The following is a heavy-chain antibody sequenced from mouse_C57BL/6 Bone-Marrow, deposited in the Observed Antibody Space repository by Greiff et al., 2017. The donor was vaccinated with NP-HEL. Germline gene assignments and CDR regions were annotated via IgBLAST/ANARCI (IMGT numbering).Heavy chain of an antibody. CDR3: AKEGVYYGSSYLFAY. V-gene: IGHV1-36*01. D-gene: IGHD1-1*01. Sequence: EVQLQQSGPVLVKPGPSVKISCKASGFTFTDYYMHWVKQSHGKSLEWIGLVYPYIGGICYNQTFKGKVTLSIDTSSSTAYMELNSLTSEHSAVYYCAKEGVYYGSSYLFAYWGQGTLVTVTA. CDR1: GFTFTDYY. CDR2: VYPYIGGI. J-gene: IGHJ3*01.